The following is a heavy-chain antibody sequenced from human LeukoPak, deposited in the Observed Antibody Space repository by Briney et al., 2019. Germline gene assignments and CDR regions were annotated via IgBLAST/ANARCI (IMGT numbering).Heavy chain of an antibody. Sequence: GGSLRLSCAASGFTFSSYGMHWVRQAPGKGLEWVAFIRYDGSNKYYADSVKGRFTISRDNSKNTLYLQMNSLRAEDTAVYCCAKGQLEWLLTTHDIDYWGQGTLVTVSS. CDR2: IRYDGSNK. V-gene: IGHV3-30*02. D-gene: IGHD3-3*01. CDR3: AKGQLEWLLTTHDIDY. J-gene: IGHJ4*02. CDR1: GFTFSSYG.